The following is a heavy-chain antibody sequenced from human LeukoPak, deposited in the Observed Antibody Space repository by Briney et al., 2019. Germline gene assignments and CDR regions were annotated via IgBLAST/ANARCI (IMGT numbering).Heavy chain of an antibody. CDR3: AGGTQWLASFDY. J-gene: IGHJ4*02. Sequence: ASVKVSCKASGYTFTSYGTSWVRQAPGQGLEWMGWISAYNGNTNYAQKLQGRVTMTTDTSTSTAYMELSSLRSEDTAVYYCAGGTQWLASFDYWGQGTLVTVSS. V-gene: IGHV1-18*01. D-gene: IGHD6-19*01. CDR2: ISAYNGNT. CDR1: GYTFTSYG.